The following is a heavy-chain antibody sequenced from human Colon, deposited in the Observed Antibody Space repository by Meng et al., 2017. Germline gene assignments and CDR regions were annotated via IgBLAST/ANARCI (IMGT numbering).Heavy chain of an antibody. CDR3: TRDERKLAVGVPGDY. D-gene: IGHD6-19*01. CDR1: GFTFSTYA. V-gene: IGHV3-21*01. Sequence: GESLKISCVASGFTFSTYAMSWVRQAPGKGLEWVASMSSDSNYIYYADSVKGRFTISRDNAKDSLYLLMNSLRAEDTAVYYCTRDERKLAVGVPGDYWGQGTLVTVSS. CDR2: MSSDSNYI. J-gene: IGHJ4*02.